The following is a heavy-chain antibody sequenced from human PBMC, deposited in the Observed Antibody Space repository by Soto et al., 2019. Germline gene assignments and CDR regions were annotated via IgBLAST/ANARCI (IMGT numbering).Heavy chain of an antibody. V-gene: IGHV3-74*01. CDR1: VCTFISYW. Sequence: PVVSLRRSCSSCVCTFISYWIHLFLQAPVKWLVWVSRINSDVSITSYSDSVKGRFTISRDSAKNTLYLQMNSLRAEDTAVYYCAREVEIPNSYYYGMEVWGKGHTVNVS. CDR2: INSDVSIT. J-gene: IGHJ6*04. CDR3: AREVEIPNSYYYGMEV. D-gene: IGHD1-7*01.